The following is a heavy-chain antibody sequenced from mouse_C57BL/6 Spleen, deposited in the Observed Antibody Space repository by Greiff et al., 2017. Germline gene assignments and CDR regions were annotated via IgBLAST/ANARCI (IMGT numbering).Heavy chain of an antibody. Sequence: QVQLKQSGPGLVQPSQSLSITCTVSGFSLTSYGVHWVRQSPGKGLEWLGVIWSGGSTDYNAAFISRLSISKDNSKSQVFFKMNSLQADDTAIYYCASELGRWYFDVWGTGTTVTVSS. CDR1: GFSLTSYG. D-gene: IGHD4-1*01. CDR2: IWSGGST. V-gene: IGHV2-2*01. CDR3: ASELGRWYFDV. J-gene: IGHJ1*03.